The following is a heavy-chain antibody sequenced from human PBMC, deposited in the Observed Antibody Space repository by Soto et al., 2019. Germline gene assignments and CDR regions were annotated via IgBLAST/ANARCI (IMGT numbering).Heavy chain of an antibody. J-gene: IGHJ4*02. D-gene: IGHD2-2*01. CDR1: GYTFTTYD. CDR3: ARGWEVPAATFDS. CDR2: MTPHSGKT. V-gene: IGHV1-8*01. Sequence: QVQLVQSGAEVKKPGTSVKVSCKASGYTFTTYDINWVRQAPGQGLEWMGWMTPHSGKTGYAPKFQGRVTMTRDTSISTAYMELGSLRSEDTAVYFCARGWEVPAATFDSWGQGTLVTVSS.